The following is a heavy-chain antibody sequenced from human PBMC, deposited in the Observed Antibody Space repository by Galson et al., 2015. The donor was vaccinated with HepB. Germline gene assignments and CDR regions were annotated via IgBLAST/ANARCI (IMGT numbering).Heavy chain of an antibody. CDR2: ISAYNGNT. CDR1: GYTFTSYG. Sequence: SVKVSCKASGYTFTSYGISWVQQAPGQGLEWMGWISAYNGNTNYAQKLQGRVTMTTDTSTSTAYMELRSLRSDDTAVYYCARVVGSSWYWGNWFDPWGQGTLVTVSS. D-gene: IGHD6-13*01. J-gene: IGHJ5*02. V-gene: IGHV1-18*01. CDR3: ARVVGSSWYWGNWFDP.